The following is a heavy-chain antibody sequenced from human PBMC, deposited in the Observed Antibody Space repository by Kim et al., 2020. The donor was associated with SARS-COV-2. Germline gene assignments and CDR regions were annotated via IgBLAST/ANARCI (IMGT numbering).Heavy chain of an antibody. V-gene: IGHV1-2*05. D-gene: IGHD3-10*01. CDR1: GYTFTGYY. CDR2: INPNSGGT. Sequence: ASVKVSCKASGYTFTGYYMHWVRQAPGQGLEWMGRINPNSGGTNYAQKFQGRVTMTRDTSISTAYMELSRLRSDDTVVYYCARALMVRGGPLFYWGQGTLVTVSS. J-gene: IGHJ4*02. CDR3: ARALMVRGGPLFY.